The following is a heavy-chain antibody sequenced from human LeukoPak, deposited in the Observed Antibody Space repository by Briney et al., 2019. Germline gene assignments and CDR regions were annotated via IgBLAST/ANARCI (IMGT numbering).Heavy chain of an antibody. CDR2: SNSVGSST. J-gene: IGHJ4*02. CDR3: ARDFY. CDR1: GFTFTSYC. Sequence: QPGQSLRLSCAPAGFTFTSYCTHWVRHAPKKGLGWVSRSNSVGSSTSYGGSVKGRFTISIDNAKNTLYLQMNSLRAEDTDVYWCARDFYWGQGTLVTVSS. V-gene: IGHV3-74*01.